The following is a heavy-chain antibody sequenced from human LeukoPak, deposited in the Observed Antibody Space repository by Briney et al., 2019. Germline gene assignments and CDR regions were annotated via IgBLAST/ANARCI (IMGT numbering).Heavy chain of an antibody. CDR1: GFTFSSYG. CDR2: ISYDGSNK. Sequence: GGSLRLSCAASGFTFSSYGMHWVRQAPGKGLEWVAVISYDGSNKYYADSVKGRFTISRDNSKNTLYLQMNSLRAEDTAVYYCAKDLRIAVAAGYFQHWGQGTLVTVSS. V-gene: IGHV3-30*18. D-gene: IGHD6-19*01. J-gene: IGHJ1*01. CDR3: AKDLRIAVAAGYFQH.